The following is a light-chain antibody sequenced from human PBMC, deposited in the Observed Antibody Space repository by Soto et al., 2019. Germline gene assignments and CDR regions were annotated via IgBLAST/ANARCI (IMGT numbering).Light chain of an antibody. J-gene: IGLJ1*01. Sequence: QSVLTQPASVSGSPGQSITISCTGTSSDVGGYIYVSWYQQHPGKAPKFLIYEVSNRPSGVSNRFSGSKSGNTASLTISGLQAEDEADYYCCSYTGTGTLYVFGTGTQLTVL. CDR2: EVS. CDR1: SSDVGGYIY. CDR3: CSYTGTGTLYV. V-gene: IGLV2-14*03.